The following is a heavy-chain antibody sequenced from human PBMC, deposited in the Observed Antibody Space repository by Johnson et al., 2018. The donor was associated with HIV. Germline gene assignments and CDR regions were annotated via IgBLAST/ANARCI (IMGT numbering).Heavy chain of an antibody. D-gene: IGHD1-26*01. CDR2: IGTAGDT. V-gene: IGHV3-13*01. J-gene: IGHJ3*02. CDR3: ARGGRKWELLGDDAFDS. CDR1: GFTFSSYD. Sequence: VQLVESGGGLVQPGGSLRLSCAASGFTFSSYDMHWVRQATGKGLEWVSAIGTAGDTYYPGSVKGRFTISRENAKNSLYLQMNSLRAGDMAVYYCARGGRKWELLGDDAFDSWGQGTMVTVSS.